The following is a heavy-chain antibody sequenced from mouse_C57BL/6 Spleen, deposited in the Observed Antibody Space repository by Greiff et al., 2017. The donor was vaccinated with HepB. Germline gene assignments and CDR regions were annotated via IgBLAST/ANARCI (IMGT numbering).Heavy chain of an antibody. J-gene: IGHJ3*01. CDR2: INSDGGST. Sequence: EVQRVESGGGLVQPGESLKLSCESNAYEFPSHDMSWVRRTPEKRLELVAAINSDGGSTYYPDTMERRFIFSRDNTKKTLYLQMSSLRSEDTALYYGARHDSSGLPFAYWGQGTLVTVSA. CDR1: AYEFPSHD. V-gene: IGHV5-2*01. D-gene: IGHD3-2*02. CDR3: ARHDSSGLPFAY.